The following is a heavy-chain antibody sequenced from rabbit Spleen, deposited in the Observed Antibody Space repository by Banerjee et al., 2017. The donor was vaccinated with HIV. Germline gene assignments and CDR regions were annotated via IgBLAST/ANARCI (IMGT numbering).Heavy chain of an antibody. Sequence: QSLEESGGDLVKPGASLTLTCTASGFSFSSRYYLCWVRQAPGKGLEWIACISGGVSGSTYYASWAKGRFTISKISSTTVTLQMTSLTAADTATYFCARGGAVSGDGYILWGPGTLVTVS. V-gene: IGHV1S40*01. CDR3: ARGGAVSGDGYIL. CDR1: GFSFSSRYY. CDR2: ISGGVSGST. J-gene: IGHJ4*01. D-gene: IGHD6-1*01.